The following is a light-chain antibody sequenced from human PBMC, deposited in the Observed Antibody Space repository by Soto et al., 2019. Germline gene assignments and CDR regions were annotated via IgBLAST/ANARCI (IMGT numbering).Light chain of an antibody. CDR1: SSDVGGYNY. CDR2: DVS. V-gene: IGLV2-14*01. J-gene: IGLJ1*01. CDR3: SSYTSSSTSLYV. Sequence: QSALTQPASVSGSPGQSITISCTGTSSDVGGYNYVSWYQQHPGKAPKLVIYDVSNRPSGVSNRFSGSKSGNTASLTISGLQAEDEADYYCSSYTSSSTSLYVFGTGTKLTVL.